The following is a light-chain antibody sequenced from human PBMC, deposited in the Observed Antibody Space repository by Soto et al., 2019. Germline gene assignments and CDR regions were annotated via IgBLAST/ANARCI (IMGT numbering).Light chain of an antibody. CDR3: QNFGDSPFT. CDR1: ETISSHY. CDR2: GAS. Sequence: EVVLMQSPDTLSLSPGERATLSCRASETISSHYIAWYQHKPGQAPRLLIFGASTRATSIPDRFSGSWSGTDFTLTINRLEPEDFAVYYCQNFGDSPFTFGPGTKVDIK. V-gene: IGKV3-20*01. J-gene: IGKJ3*01.